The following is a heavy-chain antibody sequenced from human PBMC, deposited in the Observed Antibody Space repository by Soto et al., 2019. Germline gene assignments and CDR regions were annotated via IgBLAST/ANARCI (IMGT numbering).Heavy chain of an antibody. Sequence: GASVKVSCKASGVTFSSYAISWVRQAPGQGLEWMGGIIPIFGTANYAQKFQGRVTITADESTSTAYMELSSLRSEDTAVYYCARVGVGYSSSADRPRGYYYYGMDVWGQGTTVTVSS. J-gene: IGHJ6*02. D-gene: IGHD6-6*01. V-gene: IGHV1-69*13. CDR2: IIPIFGTA. CDR1: GVTFSSYA. CDR3: ARVGVGYSSSADRPRGYYYYGMDV.